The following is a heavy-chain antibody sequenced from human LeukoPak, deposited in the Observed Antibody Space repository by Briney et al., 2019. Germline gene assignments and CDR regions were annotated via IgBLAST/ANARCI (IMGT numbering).Heavy chain of an antibody. J-gene: IGHJ3*02. D-gene: IGHD5-18*01. CDR2: IDWDDDK. CDR3: AREGGYSYAFDI. Sequence: ESGPALVKPTPPLTLTCTFSGFSLRTSGMRVSWIRQPPAKALEWLARIDWDDDKFYSTSLKTRLTISKDTPKNQVVLTMTNMDPVDTATYYCAREGGYSYAFDIWGQGTMVTVSS. CDR1: GFSLRTSGMR. V-gene: IGHV2-70*04.